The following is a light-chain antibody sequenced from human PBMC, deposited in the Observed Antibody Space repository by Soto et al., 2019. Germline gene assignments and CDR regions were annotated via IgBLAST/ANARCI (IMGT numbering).Light chain of an antibody. CDR3: QQYYGAPIT. V-gene: IGKV4-1*01. Sequence: DIVMTQSPDSLAVSLGERATINCKSSQSVLYSSDNKNYLAWYQQKPGQPPKQLIYWASTRESGVPDRFSGSGSGTDFTLTISSLQAEDVAVYYCQQYYGAPITFGQGTRLEIK. J-gene: IGKJ5*01. CDR1: QSVLYSSDNKNY. CDR2: WAS.